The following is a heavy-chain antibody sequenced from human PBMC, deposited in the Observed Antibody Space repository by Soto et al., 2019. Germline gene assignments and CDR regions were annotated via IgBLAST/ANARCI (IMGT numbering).Heavy chain of an antibody. J-gene: IGHJ6*02. CDR1: GYTFTSYG. CDR2: ISAYNGDT. V-gene: IGHV1-18*01. CDR3: ARGGYYDSSGLGLMDV. Sequence: ASVKVSCKASGYTFTSYGISWVRQAPGQGLEWMGWISAYNGDTNYAQKLQGRVTMTTDTSTSTAYMELRSLRSDDTAVYYCARGGYYDSSGLGLMDVWGQGTTVTVSS. D-gene: IGHD3-22*01.